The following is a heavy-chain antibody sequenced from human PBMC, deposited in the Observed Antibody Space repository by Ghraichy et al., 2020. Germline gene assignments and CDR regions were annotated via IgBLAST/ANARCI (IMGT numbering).Heavy chain of an antibody. CDR3: ARFSGYSSSRYFDY. Sequence: EPLSLTCTVSGGSISSSSYYWGWIRQPPGKGLEWIGSIYYSGSTYYNPSLKSRVTISVDTSKNQFSLKLSSVTAADTAVYYCARFSGYSSSRYFDYWGQGTLVTVSS. J-gene: IGHJ4*02. D-gene: IGHD6-13*01. V-gene: IGHV4-39*07. CDR1: GGSISSSSYY. CDR2: IYYSGST.